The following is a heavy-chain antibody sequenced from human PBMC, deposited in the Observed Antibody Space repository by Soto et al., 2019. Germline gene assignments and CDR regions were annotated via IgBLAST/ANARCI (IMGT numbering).Heavy chain of an antibody. D-gene: IGHD2-15*01. CDR3: AKVRRSGVVVAARDPYYFDY. Sequence: TLSLTCTVSGGSISSGDYYWSWIRQPPGKGLEWIGYIYYSGSTYYNPSLKSRVTISVDTSKNQFSLKLSSATAADTAVYYCAKVRRSGVVVAARDPYYFDYWGQGTLVTVSS. J-gene: IGHJ4*02. CDR2: IYYSGST. V-gene: IGHV4-30-4*01. CDR1: GGSISSGDYY.